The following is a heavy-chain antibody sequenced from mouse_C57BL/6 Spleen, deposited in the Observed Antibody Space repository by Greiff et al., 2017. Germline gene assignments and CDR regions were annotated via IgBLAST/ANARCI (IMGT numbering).Heavy chain of an antibody. V-gene: IGHV10-1*01. D-gene: IGHD1-1*01. CDR3: VREGYGSMAMDY. CDR2: IRSKSNNYAT. Sequence: EVQGVESGGGLVQPKGSLKLSCAASGFSFNTYAMNWVRQAPGKGLEWVARIRSKSNNYATYYADSVKDRFTISRDDSESMLYLQMNNLKTEDTAMYYCVREGYGSMAMDYWGQGTSVTVSS. CDR1: GFSFNTYA. J-gene: IGHJ4*01.